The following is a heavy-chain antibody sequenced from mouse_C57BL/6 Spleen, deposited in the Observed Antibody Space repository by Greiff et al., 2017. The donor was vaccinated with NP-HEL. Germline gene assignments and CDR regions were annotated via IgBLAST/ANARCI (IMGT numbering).Heavy chain of an antibody. J-gene: IGHJ4*01. D-gene: IGHD1-1*01. Sequence: QVQLKQPGAELVRPGSSVKLSCKASGYTFTSYWMDWVKQRPGQGLEWIGNISPSDSETHYNQKFKDKATLTVDKSSSTAYMQLSSLTSEDAAVYYCARIVTTIVGAMDYWGQGTSVTVSS. V-gene: IGHV1-61*01. CDR2: ISPSDSET. CDR1: GYTFTSYW. CDR3: ARIVTTIVGAMDY.